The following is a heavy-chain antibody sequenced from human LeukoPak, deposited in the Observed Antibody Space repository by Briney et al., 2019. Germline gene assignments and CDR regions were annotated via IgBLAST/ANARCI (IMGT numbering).Heavy chain of an antibody. CDR3: ARDRSSGYLRFQH. V-gene: IGHV3-48*01. J-gene: IGHJ1*01. CDR2: ISSSSSTI. D-gene: IGHD3-22*01. CDR1: GGSISSSS. Sequence: ETLSLTCTVSGGSISSSSYYWGWIRQPPGKGLEWVSYISSSSSTIYYADSVKGRFTISRDNAKNSLYLQMNSLRAEDTAVYYCARDRSSGYLRFQHWGQGTLVTVSS.